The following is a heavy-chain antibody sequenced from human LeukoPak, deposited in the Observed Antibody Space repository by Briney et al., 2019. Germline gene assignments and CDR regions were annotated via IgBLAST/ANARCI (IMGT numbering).Heavy chain of an antibody. CDR3: ARVRSYYGSVTGKSYYFDY. Sequence: PSETLSLTCTVSGGSISSYYWSWIRQPPGKGLEWIGYIYYSGSTNSNPSLESRVTILVDTSKNQFSLKLSSVTAADTAVYYRARVRSYYGSVTGKSYYFDYWGQGTLVTVSS. J-gene: IGHJ4*02. CDR1: GGSISSYY. V-gene: IGHV4-59*01. CDR2: IYYSGST. D-gene: IGHD3-10*01.